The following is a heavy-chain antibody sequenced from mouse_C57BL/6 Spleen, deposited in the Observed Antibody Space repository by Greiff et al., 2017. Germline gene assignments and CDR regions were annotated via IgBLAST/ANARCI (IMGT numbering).Heavy chain of an antibody. CDR2: ISDGGSYT. V-gene: IGHV5-4*01. J-gene: IGHJ4*01. Sequence: EVQLMESGGGLVKPGGSLKLSCAASGFTFSSYAMSWVRQTPEKRLEWVATISDGGSYTYYPDNVKGRFTISRDNAKNNLYLQMSHLKSEDTAMYYCARSYAMDYWGQGTSVTVSS. CDR1: GFTFSSYA. CDR3: ARSYAMDY.